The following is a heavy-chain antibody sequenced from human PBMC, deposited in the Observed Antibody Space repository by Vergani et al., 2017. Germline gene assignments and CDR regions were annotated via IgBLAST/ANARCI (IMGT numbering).Heavy chain of an antibody. CDR2: INPNSGGT. Sequence: QVQLVQSGAEVKKPGASVKVSCKASGYTFTGYYMHWVRQAPGQGLEWMGWINPNSGGTNYAQKFQGRVTMTRDTSISTAYMELSRLRSDDTAVYYSAREITMVRGYHSAGSYYFDYWGQGTLVTVSS. D-gene: IGHD3-10*01. V-gene: IGHV1-2*02. CDR3: AREITMVRGYHSAGSYYFDY. CDR1: GYTFTGYY. J-gene: IGHJ4*02.